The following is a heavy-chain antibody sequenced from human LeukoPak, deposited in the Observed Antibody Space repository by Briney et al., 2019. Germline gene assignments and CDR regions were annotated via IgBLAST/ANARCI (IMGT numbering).Heavy chain of an antibody. J-gene: IGHJ3*01. CDR3: GRHANGDSSEAFDL. D-gene: IGHD2-8*01. V-gene: IGHV4-4*02. Sequence: SGTLSLTCAVSGDSISDKYWWRWVRQFPDKGLEWIGEVYRSGGTSYNPSLKSRVTVSIDYSKNQFSLNLRSVTAADTAVYYCGRHANGDSSEAFDLWGQGTMVFVSS. CDR2: VYRSGGT. CDR1: GDSISDKYW.